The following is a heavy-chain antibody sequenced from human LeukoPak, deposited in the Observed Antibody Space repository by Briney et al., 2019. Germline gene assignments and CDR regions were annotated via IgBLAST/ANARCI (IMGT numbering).Heavy chain of an antibody. D-gene: IGHD4-23*01. CDR2: IYPGDSDT. J-gene: IGHJ4*02. CDR3: ARHQTTVVTPFDY. CDR1: GYSFTSYW. Sequence: GESLKISCKGSGYSFTSYWIGWVRQMPGKGLEWMGIIYPGDSDTRYSPSFQGQVTISADKSISTAYLQWSSPKASDTAMYYCARHQTTVVTPFDYWGQGTLVTVSS. V-gene: IGHV5-51*01.